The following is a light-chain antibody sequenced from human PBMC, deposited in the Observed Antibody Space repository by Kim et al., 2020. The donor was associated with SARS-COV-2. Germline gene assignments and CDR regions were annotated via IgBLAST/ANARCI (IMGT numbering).Light chain of an antibody. J-gene: IGKJ2*01. CDR3: QQYARAPDT. CDR1: QSIHNNY. Sequence: EIVLTQSPATLSLSPGERATLSCRASQSIHNNYLAWHQQKPGQAPRFLIYGASSRATGTPDRFSASGSGTEFTLTISKLEPEDFAVYYCQQYARAPDTFGQGIKLEI. CDR2: GAS. V-gene: IGKV3-20*01.